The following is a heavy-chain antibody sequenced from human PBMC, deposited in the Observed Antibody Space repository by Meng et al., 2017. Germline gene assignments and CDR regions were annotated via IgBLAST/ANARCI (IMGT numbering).Heavy chain of an antibody. CDR1: GFSVTTSY. CDR2: IYSGGST. D-gene: IGHD6-19*01. Sequence: EVQLAGTGGGLFAPGGSPRLSCTASGFSVTTSYMSWVRQAPGKGLEWVSVIYSGGSTYYADSVKGRFSISRDNSKNTLYLQMNSLRAEDTAVYFCARDSSSGWYHNYWGQGTLVTVSS. J-gene: IGHJ4*02. CDR3: ARDSSSGWYHNY. V-gene: IGHV3-53*02.